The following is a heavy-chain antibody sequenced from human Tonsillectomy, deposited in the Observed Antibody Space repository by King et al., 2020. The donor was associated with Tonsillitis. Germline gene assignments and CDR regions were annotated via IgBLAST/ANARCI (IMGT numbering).Heavy chain of an antibody. V-gene: IGHV1-2*02. J-gene: IGHJ4*02. CDR1: GYTFTGYY. CDR2: INPNSGGT. D-gene: IGHD6-13*01. CDR3: ARDWVGTLYKPQLVPGY. Sequence: VQLVESGAEVKKPGASVKVSCKASGYTFTGYYMHWVRQAPGQGLEWMGWINPNSGGTNYAQKFQGRVTMTRDTSISTAYMELSRLRSDDTAVYYCARDWVGTLYKPQLVPGYWGQGTLVTVSS.